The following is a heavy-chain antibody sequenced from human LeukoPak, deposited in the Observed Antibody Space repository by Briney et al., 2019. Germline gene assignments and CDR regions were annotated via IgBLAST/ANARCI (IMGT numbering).Heavy chain of an antibody. D-gene: IGHD5-18*01. CDR3: TREGYSSPDY. CDR2: IFTSGST. V-gene: IGHV4-4*07. Sequence: SETLSLTCTVSGGSISSYYWSWIRQPAGKGLEWIGRIFTSGSTNYNPSLKSRVTISLDTSKNQFSLNLNAVTAADTAVYYCTREGYSSPDYWGQGTLVTVSS. J-gene: IGHJ4*02. CDR1: GGSISSYY.